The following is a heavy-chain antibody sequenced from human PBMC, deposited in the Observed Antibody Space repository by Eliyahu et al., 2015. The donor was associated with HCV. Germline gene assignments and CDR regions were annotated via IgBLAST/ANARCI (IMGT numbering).Heavy chain of an antibody. CDR3: ARTSGGFDSSGYSLSAFDI. CDR2: IYSSGNT. J-gene: IGHJ3*02. Sequence: QXQLQESGPGLVKPSETLSXTCLXPGXSINGXYWSWIRQPAGKGLEWIGRIYSSGNTNYNPSLRNRVTMSVDTSKXQFSLRLSSVTAADTAVYYCARTSGGFDSSGYSLSAFDIWGPGTMVTVSS. CDR1: GXSINGXY. D-gene: IGHD3-22*01. V-gene: IGHV4-4*07.